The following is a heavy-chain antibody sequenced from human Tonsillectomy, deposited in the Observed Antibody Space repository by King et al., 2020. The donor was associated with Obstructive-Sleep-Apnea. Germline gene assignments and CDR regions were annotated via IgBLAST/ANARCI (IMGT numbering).Heavy chain of an antibody. CDR3: AREGSGSRPFDY. V-gene: IGHV4-4*07. D-gene: IGHD3-10*01. Sequence: QLQESGPGLVKPSETLSLMCTVSGGSISSYFWTWIRQPAGKGLEWIGRIYTSGSNNYNPSLNSRVTMSVDMSKDQFSLKLSSVTAADTAVYYCAREGSGSRPFDYWGQGTLVTVSS. J-gene: IGHJ4*02. CDR1: GGSISSYF. CDR2: IYTSGSN.